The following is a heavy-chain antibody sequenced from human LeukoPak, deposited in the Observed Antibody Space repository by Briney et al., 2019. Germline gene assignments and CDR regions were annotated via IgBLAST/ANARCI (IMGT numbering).Heavy chain of an antibody. CDR2: IKQDGSEK. D-gene: IGHD3-10*01. CDR3: ARGAWFGELLSYDY. Sequence: PGGSLRLSCAASGFTFSSYWMSWVRQAPGEGLEWVANIKQDGSEKYYVDSVKGRFTISRDNAKNSLYLQMNSLRAEDTAVYYCARGAWFGELLSYDYWGQGTLVTVSS. V-gene: IGHV3-7*01. CDR1: GFTFSSYW. J-gene: IGHJ4*02.